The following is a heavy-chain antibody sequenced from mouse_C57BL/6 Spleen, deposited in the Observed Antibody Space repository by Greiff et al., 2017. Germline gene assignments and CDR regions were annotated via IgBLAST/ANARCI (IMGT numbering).Heavy chain of an antibody. CDR1: GFNIKDYY. J-gene: IGHJ2*01. V-gene: IGHV14-1*01. CDR2: IDPEDGDT. Sequence: VHVKQSGAELVRPGASVKLSCTASGFNIKDYYMHWVKQRPEQGLEWIGRIDPEDGDTEYAPKFQGKATMTADTSSNTAYLQLSSLTSEDTAVYYCTLHYGSSLFDYWGQGTTLTVSS. CDR3: TLHYGSSLFDY. D-gene: IGHD1-1*01.